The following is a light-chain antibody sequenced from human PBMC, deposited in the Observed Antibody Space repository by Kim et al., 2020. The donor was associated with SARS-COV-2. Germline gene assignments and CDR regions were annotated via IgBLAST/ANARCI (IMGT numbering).Light chain of an antibody. CDR3: AAWEDSLSAYV. J-gene: IGLJ1*01. CDR1: SSNLGLNY. Sequence: GRRVTMSCSGASSNLGLNYVYWYHHVPGAAPKLLIYRGSNRPSGVPDRFARSKSDNSASLVISGLRSEDEADYYCAAWEDSLSAYVFGTGTKVTVL. CDR2: RGS. V-gene: IGLV1-47*01.